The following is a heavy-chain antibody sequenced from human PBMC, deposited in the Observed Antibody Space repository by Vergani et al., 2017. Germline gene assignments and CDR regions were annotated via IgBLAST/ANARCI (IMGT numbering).Heavy chain of an antibody. CDR2: IIPSLATT. CDR3: ARATCSGGSCYRGFEY. V-gene: IGHV1-69*11. Sequence: QVQLVQSGAEVKKPGSSVKVSCKASGGTFSSYALNWVRQAPGQGLEWMGSIIPSLATTIYAQKFQGRVTITADESTSTAYMELSSLKSEDTAVFYCARATCSGGSCYRGFEYRGQGSLITVSS. CDR1: GGTFSSYA. J-gene: IGHJ4*02. D-gene: IGHD2-15*01.